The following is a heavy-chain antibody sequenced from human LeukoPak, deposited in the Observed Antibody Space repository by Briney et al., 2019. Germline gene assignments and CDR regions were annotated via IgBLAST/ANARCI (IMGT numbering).Heavy chain of an antibody. V-gene: IGHV3-23*01. J-gene: IGHJ6*02. CDR2: ISDSGRTT. CDR3: AKFRAASYYYYGMDV. D-gene: IGHD6-25*01. CDR1: GFTFSSEA. Sequence: GGSLRLSCAASGFTFSSEAMTWVRQAPGKGLEWVSSISDSGRTTYYADSVKGRFTISRDNFKNTLYVQMNSLRAEDTAVYYCAKFRAASYYYYGMDVWGQGTTVTVSS.